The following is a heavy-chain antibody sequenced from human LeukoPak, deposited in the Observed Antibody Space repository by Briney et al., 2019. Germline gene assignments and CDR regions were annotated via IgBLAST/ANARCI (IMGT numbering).Heavy chain of an antibody. CDR1: GYTFTGYY. J-gene: IGHJ6*03. CDR3: ARVATVPYYYYYMDV. V-gene: IGHV1-2*02. CDR2: INPNSGGT. Sequence: GASVKVSCKASGYTFTGYYMHWVRQAPGQGLEWMGWINPNSGGTNYAQKFQGRVTMTRDTSISTAYMELSRLRSDDTAVYYCARVATVPYYYYYMDVWGKGTTVTVSS. D-gene: IGHD4-11*01.